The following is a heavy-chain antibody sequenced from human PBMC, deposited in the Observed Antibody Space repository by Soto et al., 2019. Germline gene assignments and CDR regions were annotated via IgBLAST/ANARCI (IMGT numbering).Heavy chain of an antibody. V-gene: IGHV3-21*02. CDR1: GFTFSTCS. CDR3: ARDNGYDAATLDY. Sequence: EVQLVESGGGLVKPGGSLRLSCAASGFTFSTCSMNWVRQAPGKGLEWVSSISSSSRNIYYADSVKGRFTISRDNAKNSLYLQMNSLRAEDTAVYYCARDNGYDAATLDYWGQGTLVTASS. J-gene: IGHJ4*02. CDR2: ISSSSRNI. D-gene: IGHD5-12*01.